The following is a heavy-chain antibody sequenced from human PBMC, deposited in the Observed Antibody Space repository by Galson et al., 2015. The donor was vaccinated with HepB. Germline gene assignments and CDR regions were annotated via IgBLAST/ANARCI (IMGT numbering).Heavy chain of an antibody. J-gene: IGHJ4*02. D-gene: IGHD3-22*01. CDR1: GYTFTSHA. CDR2: INTNSGNP. Sequence: SVKVSCKGSGYTFTSHAMNWVRQAPGQGLEWMGWINTNSGNPTYAQGFTGRFVFSLDTSVSTAYLQISSLKAEDTAVYYCARGEDSGYYYVGYWGQGTLVTVSS. CDR3: ARGEDSGYYYVGY. V-gene: IGHV7-4-1*02.